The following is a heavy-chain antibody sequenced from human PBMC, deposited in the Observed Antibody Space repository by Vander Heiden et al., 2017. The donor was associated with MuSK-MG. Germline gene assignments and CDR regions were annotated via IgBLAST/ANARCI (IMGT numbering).Heavy chain of an antibody. Sequence: EVQLVESGGGLVKPGGSLRLSCAASGFTFRRYSMNWVRQAPGKGLEWVSSISSSSSYIYYADSVKGRFTISRDNAKNSLYLQMNSLRAEDTAVYYCARGRGLHIVVVTANDYWGQGTLVTVSS. CDR2: ISSSSSYI. V-gene: IGHV3-21*01. CDR1: GFTFRRYS. CDR3: ARGRGLHIVVVTANDY. J-gene: IGHJ4*02. D-gene: IGHD2-21*02.